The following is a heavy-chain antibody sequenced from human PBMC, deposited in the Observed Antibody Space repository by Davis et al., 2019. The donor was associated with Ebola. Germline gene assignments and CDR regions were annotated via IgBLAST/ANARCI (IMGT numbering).Heavy chain of an antibody. CDR2: INPNSGNT. CDR3: ARVPRFLEWLFGEIFDY. D-gene: IGHD3-3*01. J-gene: IGHJ4*02. V-gene: IGHV1-18*04. CDR1: GYTFTGYY. Sequence: AASVKVSCKASGYTFTGYYMHWVRQAPGQGLEWMGWINPNSGNTNYAQKLQGRVTMATDTSTSTAYMELRSLRSDDTAVYYCARVPRFLEWLFGEIFDYWGQGTLVTVSS.